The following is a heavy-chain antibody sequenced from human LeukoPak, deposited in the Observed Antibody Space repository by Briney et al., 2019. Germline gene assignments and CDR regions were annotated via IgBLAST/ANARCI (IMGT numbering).Heavy chain of an antibody. J-gene: IGHJ4*02. CDR1: GFTFSTYA. Sequence: PGGSLRLSCTASGFTFSTYAMNWVRQAPGKGLEWVSTVSAGGGSTYYADSVKGRFTISRGNSKNTLYLQMNSLRAEDTAIYYCARTVASECWGQGTLVTVSS. V-gene: IGHV3-23*01. CDR3: ARTVASEC. CDR2: VSAGGGST. D-gene: IGHD4-23*01.